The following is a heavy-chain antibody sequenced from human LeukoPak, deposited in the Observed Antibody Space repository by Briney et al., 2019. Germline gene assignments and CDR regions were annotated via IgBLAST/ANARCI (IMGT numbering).Heavy chain of an antibody. CDR1: GFTFSTYS. V-gene: IGHV3-48*01. CDR2: ISSSGGTI. J-gene: IGHJ4*02. D-gene: IGHD3-10*01. CDR3: ALYYGSGSYGGH. Sequence: PGGSLRLSCAASGFTFSTYSMNWVRQAPGKGLEWVSYISSSGGTIYYADSVKGRFTASRDNAENSLYLQTNSLRAEDTAVYYCALYYGSGSYGGHWGQGTLVTVSS.